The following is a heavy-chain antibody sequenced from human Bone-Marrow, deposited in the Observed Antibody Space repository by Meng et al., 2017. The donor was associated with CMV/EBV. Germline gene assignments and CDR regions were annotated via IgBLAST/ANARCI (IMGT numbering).Heavy chain of an antibody. V-gene: IGHV3-21*01. CDR3: ARDWFDPNSSPRDY. J-gene: IGHJ4*02. D-gene: IGHD3-10*01. CDR1: GFTFNIYT. Sequence: ETLSLTCAASGFTFNIYTINWVRQSPGKGLEWVSSISSTSTYIYYAESVKGRFTISRDNAKNSLYLQMNSLRVEDTAIYYCARDWFDPNSSPRDYWGQGTRVTVSS. CDR2: ISSTSTYI.